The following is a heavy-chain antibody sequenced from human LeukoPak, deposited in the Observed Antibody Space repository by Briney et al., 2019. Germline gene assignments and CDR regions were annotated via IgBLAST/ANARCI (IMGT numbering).Heavy chain of an antibody. CDR2: IKQDGSEK. V-gene: IGHV3-7*01. J-gene: IGHJ4*02. Sequence: GGSLRLSCAASGFTFDDYGLSWVRQAPGKGLEWVANIKQDGSEKYYVDSVKGRFTISRDNAKNSLYLQMDSLRAEDTAVYYCARFSYDYVWGSYRYKGGFDYWGQGTLVTVSS. CDR3: ARFSYDYVWGSYRYKGGFDY. D-gene: IGHD3-16*02. CDR1: GFTFDDYG.